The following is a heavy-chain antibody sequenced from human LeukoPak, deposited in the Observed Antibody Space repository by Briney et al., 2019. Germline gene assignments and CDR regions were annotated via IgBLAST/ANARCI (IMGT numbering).Heavy chain of an antibody. D-gene: IGHD2-21*01. CDR3: ARWLGADCGGDCYDY. V-gene: IGHV1-2*04. CDR1: GYTFTGYY. CDR2: INPNSGGT. J-gene: IGHJ4*02. Sequence: GASVKVSCKASGYTFTGYYMHWVRQAPGQGLEWMGWINPNSGGTNYAQKFQGWVTMTRDTSISTAYMELSSLRSEDTAVYYCARWLGADCGGDCYDYWGQGTLVTVSS.